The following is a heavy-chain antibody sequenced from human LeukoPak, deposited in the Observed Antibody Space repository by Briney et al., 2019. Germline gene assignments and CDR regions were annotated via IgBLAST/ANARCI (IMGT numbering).Heavy chain of an antibody. CDR1: GDSISSGDYY. Sequence: PSETLSLTCTVSGDSISSGDYYWSWIRQPAGKGLEWIGRISSSGSTNYNPSLKSRVTISVDTSRNQFSLKLSSVTATDTAVYFCARGPYSYDSSGAFDIWGQGTMVTVSS. D-gene: IGHD3-22*01. J-gene: IGHJ3*02. CDR2: ISSSGST. V-gene: IGHV4-61*02. CDR3: ARGPYSYDSSGAFDI.